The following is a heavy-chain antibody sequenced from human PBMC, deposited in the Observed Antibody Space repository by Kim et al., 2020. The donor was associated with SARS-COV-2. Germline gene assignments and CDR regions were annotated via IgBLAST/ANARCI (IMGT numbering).Heavy chain of an antibody. D-gene: IGHD5-12*01. Sequence: SETLSLTCTVSGGSISSGGYYWSWIRQHPGKGLEWIGYIYYSGSTYYNPSHKSRVTISVDTSKNQFSLKMSSVTAADTAVYYCARVHSGMTPNWGQGTLVTVSS. J-gene: IGHJ4*02. V-gene: IGHV4-31*03. CDR3: ARVHSGMTPN. CDR2: IYYSGST. CDR1: GGSISSGGYY.